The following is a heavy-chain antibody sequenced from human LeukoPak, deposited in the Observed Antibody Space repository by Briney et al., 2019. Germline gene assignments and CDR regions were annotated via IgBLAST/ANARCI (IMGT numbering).Heavy chain of an antibody. CDR2: IIPIFGTA. J-gene: IGHJ4*02. CDR3: ARLIAVAGTKEDY. D-gene: IGHD6-19*01. Sequence: ASVNVSYKASGGTFSSYAISWVRQAPGQGLEWMGGIIPIFGTANYAQKFQGRVTITADESTSTAYMELSSLRSEDTAVYYCARLIAVAGTKEDYWGQGTLVTVSS. CDR1: GGTFSSYA. V-gene: IGHV1-69*01.